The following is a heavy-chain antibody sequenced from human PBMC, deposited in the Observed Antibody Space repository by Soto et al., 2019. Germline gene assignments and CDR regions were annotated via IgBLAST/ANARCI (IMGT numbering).Heavy chain of an antibody. CDR2: IYYTGST. D-gene: IGHD3-22*01. Sequence: SETLSLTCTVSGGSISSYYWSWIRQPPGKGLEWIGYIYYTGSTNYNPSLKSRVTISVDTSKNQFSLKLSSVTAADTAVYYCAKVWNYYDSSGSHNWIDPWGQGTLVTVSS. CDR1: GGSISSYY. V-gene: IGHV4-59*01. J-gene: IGHJ5*02. CDR3: AKVWNYYDSSGSHNWIDP.